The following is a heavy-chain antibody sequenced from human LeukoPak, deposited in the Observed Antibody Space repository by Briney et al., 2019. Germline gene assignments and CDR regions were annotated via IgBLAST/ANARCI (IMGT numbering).Heavy chain of an antibody. J-gene: IGHJ6*02. CDR1: GFTVSSNY. CDR3: ARDNNRARYDFWSGYFIGGMDV. Sequence: PGGSLRLSCAASGFTVSSNYMSWVRQAPGKGLEWVSVICSGGSTYYADSVKGRFTLSRDNSKNTLYLQMNSLRAEDTAVYYCARDNNRARYDFWSGYFIGGMDVWGQGTTVTVSS. V-gene: IGHV3-53*01. CDR2: ICSGGST. D-gene: IGHD3-3*01.